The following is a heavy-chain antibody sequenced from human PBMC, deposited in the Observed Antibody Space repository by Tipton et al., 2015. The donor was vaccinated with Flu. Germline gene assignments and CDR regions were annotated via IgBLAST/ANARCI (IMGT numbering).Heavy chain of an antibody. Sequence: SLRLSCAASGFTFRGYWMSWVRQAPGQGLEWVANIKQDGSAKYYVGSLKGRFTISRDNAKNSLYLQMNSLRVEDTAVYYCAGGTGWLIDYWGQGTLVTVSS. D-gene: IGHD6-19*01. CDR2: IKQDGSAK. J-gene: IGHJ4*02. CDR1: GFTFRGYW. V-gene: IGHV3-7*01. CDR3: AGGTGWLIDY.